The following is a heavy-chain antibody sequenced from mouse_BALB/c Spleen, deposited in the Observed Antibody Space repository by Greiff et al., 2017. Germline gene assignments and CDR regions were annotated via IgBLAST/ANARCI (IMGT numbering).Heavy chain of an antibody. J-gene: IGHJ4*01. D-gene: IGHD1-2*01. Sequence: QVQLQQSGPGLVAPSQSLSITCTVSGFSLTSYGVHWVRQPPGKGLEWLGVIWAGGSTNYNSALMSRLSISKDNSKSQVFLKMNSLQTDDTAMYYCARERNSVLRDGAMDYWGQGTSVTVSS. CDR1: GFSLTSYG. CDR3: ARERNSVLRDGAMDY. CDR2: IWAGGST. V-gene: IGHV2-9*02.